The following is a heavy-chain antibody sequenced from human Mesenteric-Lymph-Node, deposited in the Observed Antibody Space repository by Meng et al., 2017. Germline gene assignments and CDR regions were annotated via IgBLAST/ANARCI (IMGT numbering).Heavy chain of an antibody. D-gene: IGHD1-26*01. CDR2: IYHSGST. CDR1: GGSISSSNW. CDR3: AKLGGSYLDS. Sequence: SETLSLTCAVSGGSISSSNWWSWVRQPPGKGLEWIGEIYHSGSTNYNPSLKSRVTISVDKSNNHFSLRLSSVTAADTAVYYCAKLGGSYLDSWGQGTLVTVSS. J-gene: IGHJ5*01. V-gene: IGHV4-4*02.